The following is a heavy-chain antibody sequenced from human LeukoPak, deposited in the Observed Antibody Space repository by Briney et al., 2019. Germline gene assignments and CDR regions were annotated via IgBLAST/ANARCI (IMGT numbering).Heavy chain of an antibody. J-gene: IGHJ4*02. D-gene: IGHD7-27*01. CDR2: IGNNGGGI. CDR3: TIDPNWGTHS. CDR1: GFTFSTYT. Sequence: GGSLRLSCAASGFTFSTYTMYWVRHPPGKRLEWVSIIGNNGGGIHYADSVRGRFTISRDNSKNALYLQMNSLRVEDTAVYYCTIDPNWGTHSWGQGVLVTVSS. V-gene: IGHV3-23*01.